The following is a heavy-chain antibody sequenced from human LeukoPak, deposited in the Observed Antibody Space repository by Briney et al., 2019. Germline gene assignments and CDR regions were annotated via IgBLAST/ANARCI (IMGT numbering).Heavy chain of an antibody. V-gene: IGHV1-69*01. Sequence: PRASVKVSCKASGGTFSSYAISWVRQAPGQGLEWMGGIIPIFGTANYAQKFQGRVTITADESTSTAYMELSSLRSEDTAVYYCARGYYDSSGYYYVYAHYGMDVWGQGATVTVSS. CDR3: ARGYYDSSGYYYVYAHYGMDV. D-gene: IGHD3-22*01. CDR1: GGTFSSYA. J-gene: IGHJ6*02. CDR2: IIPIFGTA.